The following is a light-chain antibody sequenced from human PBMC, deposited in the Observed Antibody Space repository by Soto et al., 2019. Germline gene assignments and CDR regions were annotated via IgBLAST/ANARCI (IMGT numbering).Light chain of an antibody. J-gene: IGKJ2*01. CDR2: GAS. CDR3: QQYNNWPPLYT. V-gene: IGKV3-15*01. Sequence: EIVMTQSPATLSVSPGERANLSCRASQSVSRNLAWYQQKPGQAPRLLIYGASTRATGIPARFSGSGSGTEFTLTISSLQSEDFAVYYCQQYNNWPPLYTFGQVTKLEIQ. CDR1: QSVSRN.